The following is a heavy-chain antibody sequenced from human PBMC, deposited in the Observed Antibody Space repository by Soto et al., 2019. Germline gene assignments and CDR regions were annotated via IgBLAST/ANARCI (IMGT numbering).Heavy chain of an antibody. CDR2: ISFDERNK. D-gene: IGHD5-12*01. V-gene: IGHV3-30*04. J-gene: IGHJ5*02. CDR3: ARDAQSGYDYGGWFDP. Sequence: QVQVVESGGGVVQPGRSLRLACAASGFTFSSYAMNWVRQAPGKGLEWVAVISFDERNKLYADSVKGRFTISRDISKSTLYLQMNSLRPEDTAMYYCARDAQSGYDYGGWFDPWGQGTLVTVSS. CDR1: GFTFSSYA.